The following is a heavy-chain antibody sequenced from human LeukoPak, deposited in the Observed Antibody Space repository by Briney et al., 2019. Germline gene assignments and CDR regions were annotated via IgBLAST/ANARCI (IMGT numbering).Heavy chain of an antibody. J-gene: IGHJ4*02. CDR2: IYYSGST. CDR1: GGSFSGYY. Sequence: PSETLSLTCAVYGGSFSGYYWSWIRQPPGKGLEWIGYIYYSGSTNYNPSLKSRVTISVDTSKNQFSLKLSSVTAADTAVYYCARDPGDYYDSSGHFDYWGQGTLVTVSS. V-gene: IGHV4-59*01. D-gene: IGHD3-22*01. CDR3: ARDPGDYYDSSGHFDY.